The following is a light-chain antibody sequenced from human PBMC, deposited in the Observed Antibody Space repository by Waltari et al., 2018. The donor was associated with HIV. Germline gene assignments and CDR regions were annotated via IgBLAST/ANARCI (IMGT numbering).Light chain of an antibody. J-gene: IGLJ3*02. V-gene: IGLV1-51*01. CDR1: TSNIGHNY. CDR2: DDD. CDR3: EAWDSSLGVL. Sequence: QSVLTQPPSVSAAPGQRVTISCSASTSNIGHNYVSWYQQFPGTAPKLLLYDDDKRPSGIPGRFSGSKSGTSATLIITGLQPGDEADYYCEAWDSSLGVLFGGGTKLTV.